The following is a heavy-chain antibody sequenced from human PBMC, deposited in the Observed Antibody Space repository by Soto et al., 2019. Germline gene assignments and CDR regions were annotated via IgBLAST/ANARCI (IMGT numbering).Heavy chain of an antibody. J-gene: IGHJ3*02. CDR2: MHTSGSS. D-gene: IGHD1-26*01. V-gene: IGHV4-4*07. Sequence: QVQLQESGPGLVKPSETLSLTCTVSGGSITSYYWSWIRQPAGKGLEWIGRMHTSGSSNYNPSLKSRAAMSVDTSKNQFSLKLSSVTAADTAVYYCARSGSYYDSRAFDIWGQGTMVTVSS. CDR3: ARSGSYYDSRAFDI. CDR1: GGSITSYY.